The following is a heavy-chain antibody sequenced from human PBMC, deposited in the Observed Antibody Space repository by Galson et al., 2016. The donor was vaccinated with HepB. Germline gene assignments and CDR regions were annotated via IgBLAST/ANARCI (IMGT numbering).Heavy chain of an antibody. J-gene: IGHJ4*02. CDR3: AREPNSEYSYGYRAVAGVDY. D-gene: IGHD5-18*01. CDR2: ISRSSSYT. CDR1: GFSFSDYY. Sequence: SLRLSCAASGFSFSDYYMSWIRQVPGKGLEWVSYISRSSSYTNYADSVKGRFTISRDNAKNSLHLQINSLRAEDTAVYYCAREPNSEYSYGYRAVAGVDYWGQGTLVTVSS. V-gene: IGHV3-11*06.